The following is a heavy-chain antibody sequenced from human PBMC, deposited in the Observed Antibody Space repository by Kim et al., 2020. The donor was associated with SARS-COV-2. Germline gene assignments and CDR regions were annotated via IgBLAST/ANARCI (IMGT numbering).Heavy chain of an antibody. J-gene: IGHJ6*02. CDR1: GYTFTSYY. CDR2: INPSGGST. CDR3: ARGHYYGSGSGDYYYYGMDV. Sequence: ASVKVSCKASGYTFTSYYMHWVRQAPGQGLEWMGIINPSGGSTSYAQKFQGRVTMTRDTSTSTVYMELSSLRSEDTAVYYCARGHYYGSGSGDYYYYGMDVWGQGTTVTVSS. V-gene: IGHV1-46*01. D-gene: IGHD3-10*01.